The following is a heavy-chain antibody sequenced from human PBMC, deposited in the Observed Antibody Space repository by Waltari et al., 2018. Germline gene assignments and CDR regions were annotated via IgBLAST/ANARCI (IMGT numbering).Heavy chain of an antibody. J-gene: IGHJ4*02. CDR1: GFTFSRSA. Sequence: QVQLVEPGGGVSQHGWSLRLSCASSGFTFSRSALPGVCRAPGKGPEWVAVISYDGSNKYYAGSVKGRFTISRDNSKNTLYLQMNSLRAEDTAVYYCARGRSSSRNGYFDYWGQGTLVTVSS. V-gene: IGHV3-30-3*01. CDR2: ISYDGSNK. CDR3: ARGRSSSRNGYFDY. D-gene: IGHD6-13*01.